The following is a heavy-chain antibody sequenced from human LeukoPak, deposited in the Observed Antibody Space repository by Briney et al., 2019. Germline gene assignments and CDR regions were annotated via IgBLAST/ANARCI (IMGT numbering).Heavy chain of an antibody. CDR3: ASQVMNSRRQAFEY. CDR2: IYYSGST. V-gene: IGHV4-59*12. D-gene: IGHD3-16*01. CDR1: GGSISSYY. J-gene: IGHJ4*02. Sequence: PSETLSLTCTVSGGSISSYYWSWIRQPPGKGLEWIVYIYYSGSTIYNPSLKSRVTISVDTSKNQFSLKLSSVTAADTAVYYCASQVMNSRRQAFEYWGQGTLATVSS.